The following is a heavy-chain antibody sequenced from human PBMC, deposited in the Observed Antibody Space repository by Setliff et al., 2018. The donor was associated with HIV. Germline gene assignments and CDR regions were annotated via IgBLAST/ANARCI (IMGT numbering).Heavy chain of an antibody. CDR3: ARHNVITYGGLLFDYYYYGMDV. J-gene: IGHJ6*02. CDR2: IDYSEST. CDR1: GGSINDQY. D-gene: IGHD3-16*01. Sequence: SETLSLTCTVPGGSINDQYFSWIRQPPGKGLEWIGSIDYSESTKYNPSLNSRGTISLDKPKNELSLKLTSVTAADTAVYYCARHNVITYGGLLFDYYYYGMDVWGHATTVTVSS. V-gene: IGHV4-59*11.